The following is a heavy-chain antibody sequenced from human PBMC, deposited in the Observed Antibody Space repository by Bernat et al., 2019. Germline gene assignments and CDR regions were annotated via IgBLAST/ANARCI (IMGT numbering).Heavy chain of an antibody. D-gene: IGHD5-12*01. J-gene: IGHJ3*02. Sequence: QVQLVQSGAEVKKPGASVKVSCKASGYTFTSYGISWVRQAPGQGLEWMGWISAYNGNTNYPQTLQGRVTMTTDTTTSTAYMVLRSLGSDATAEYYCARSGYDSTDDAFDIWGQGTMVTVSS. CDR3: ARSGYDSTDDAFDI. CDR1: GYTFTSYG. V-gene: IGHV1-18*01. CDR2: ISAYNGNT.